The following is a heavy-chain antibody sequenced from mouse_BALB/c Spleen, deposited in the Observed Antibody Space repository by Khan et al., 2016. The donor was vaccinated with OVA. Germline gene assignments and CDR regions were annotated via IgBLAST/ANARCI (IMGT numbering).Heavy chain of an antibody. CDR3: AKHPSLYPYYIDY. Sequence: QVQLKESGPGLVAPSQSLSITCTVSGFSLTDYGVSWIRQPPGKGLEWLGVIWGGGSTYYNSVLKSRLSISKDNSENLVFLKMNSLQTDDTAMYYCAKHPSLYPYYIDYWGQGTTLTVSS. V-gene: IGHV2-6-5*01. D-gene: IGHD6-1*01. J-gene: IGHJ2*01. CDR1: GFSLTDYG. CDR2: IWGGGST.